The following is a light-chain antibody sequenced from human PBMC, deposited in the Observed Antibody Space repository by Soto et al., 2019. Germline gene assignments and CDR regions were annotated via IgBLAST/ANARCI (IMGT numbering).Light chain of an antibody. CDR2: AAS. CDR3: QQANSFPLT. V-gene: IGKV1-12*01. J-gene: IGKJ4*01. CDR1: QSIMSW. Sequence: DIQMTQSPSSVPASLGDRVTITCRTSQSIMSWLAWYQQKPGQAPRLLIYAASSLQSGVPSRFSGSGSGTDFTLTISSLQPEDFATYYCQQANSFPLTFGAGTKVEIK.